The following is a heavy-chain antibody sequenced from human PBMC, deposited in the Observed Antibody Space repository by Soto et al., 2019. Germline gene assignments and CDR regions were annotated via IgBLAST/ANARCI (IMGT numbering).Heavy chain of an antibody. J-gene: IGHJ4*02. CDR3: ASSIAVAGNSVDY. CDR2: ISYDGSNK. Sequence: QVQLVESGGGVVQPGRSLRLSCAASGFTFSSYAMHWVRQAPGKGLEWVAVISYDGSNKYYADSVKGRFTISRDNSKNTLYMQMNSLRAEDTAVYYCASSIAVAGNSVDYCGQGTLVTVSS. CDR1: GFTFSSYA. D-gene: IGHD6-19*01. V-gene: IGHV3-30-3*01.